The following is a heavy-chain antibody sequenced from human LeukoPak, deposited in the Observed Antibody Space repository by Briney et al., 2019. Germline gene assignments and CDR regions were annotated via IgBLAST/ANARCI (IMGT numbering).Heavy chain of an antibody. CDR1: GGTFSSYA. Sequence: VXVSCKASGGTFSSYAISWVRQAPGQGLEWMGGIIPIFGTANYAQKFQGRVTITTDESTSTAYMELSSLRSEDTAVYYCASDRLGTGIGAKYYMDVWGKGTTVTVSS. D-gene: IGHD1-14*01. V-gene: IGHV1-69*05. J-gene: IGHJ6*03. CDR3: ASDRLGTGIGAKYYMDV. CDR2: IIPIFGTA.